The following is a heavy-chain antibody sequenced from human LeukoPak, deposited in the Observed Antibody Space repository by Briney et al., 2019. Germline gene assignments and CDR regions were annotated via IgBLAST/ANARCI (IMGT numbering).Heavy chain of an antibody. CDR2: ISAYNGNT. D-gene: IGHD6-6*01. CDR1: GYTFTTHV. Sequence: ASVKVSCKTSGYTFTTHVFNWVRQAPGQGLEWMGWISAYNGNTNYAQNLQGRVTMTTDTSTSTAYMEVRSLRSDDTAVYYCATTIGARLMYFDYWGQGTLATVSS. V-gene: IGHV1-18*01. CDR3: ATTIGARLMYFDY. J-gene: IGHJ4*02.